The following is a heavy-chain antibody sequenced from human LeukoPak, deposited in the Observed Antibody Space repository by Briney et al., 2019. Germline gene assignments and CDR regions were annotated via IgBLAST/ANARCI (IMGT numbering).Heavy chain of an antibody. J-gene: IGHJ4*02. CDR1: GFIFCDGV. CDR2: IRSKAYGGTT. V-gene: IGHV3-49*03. CDR3: ARSYDVLSGYFPPDY. D-gene: IGHD3-3*01. Sequence: QPGRSLRLSCIASGFIFCDGVMSWFRQAPGKGLEWVGCIRSKAYGGTTQYAASVKGRFTISREDSKSIAYLQMNSLKAEDTAVYYCARSYDVLSGYFPPDYWGQGTLVTVSS.